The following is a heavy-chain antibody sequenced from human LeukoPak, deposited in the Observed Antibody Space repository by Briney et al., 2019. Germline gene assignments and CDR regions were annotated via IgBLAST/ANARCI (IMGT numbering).Heavy chain of an antibody. CDR3: AREEREGSPRAFDI. J-gene: IGHJ3*02. V-gene: IGHV4-59*01. CDR2: IYYSGST. D-gene: IGHD1-26*01. Sequence: SETLSLTCTVSGGSISSYYWSWIRQPPGKGLEWIGYIYYSGSTNYNPSLKSRVTISVDTPKNQFSLKLSSVTAADTAVYYCAREEREGSPRAFDIWGQGTMVTVSS. CDR1: GGSISSYY.